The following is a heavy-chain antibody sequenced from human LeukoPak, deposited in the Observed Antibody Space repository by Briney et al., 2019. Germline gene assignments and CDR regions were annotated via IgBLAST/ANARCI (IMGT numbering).Heavy chain of an antibody. V-gene: IGHV3-7*01. CDR1: GFTFSSYW. J-gene: IGHJ3*02. Sequence: PGGSLRLSCVASGFTFSSYWMSWVRQAPGKGLEWVANIKQDGSEKYYVDSVKGRFTISRDNAKNSLYLQMNSLRAEDTAVYYCARDLPEGAFDIWGQGTMVTVSS. CDR2: IKQDGSEK. CDR3: ARDLPEGAFDI.